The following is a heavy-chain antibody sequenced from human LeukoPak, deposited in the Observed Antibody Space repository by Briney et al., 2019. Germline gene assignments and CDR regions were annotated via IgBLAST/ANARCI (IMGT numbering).Heavy chain of an antibody. D-gene: IGHD2-2*01. J-gene: IGHJ5*02. CDR3: ARRRIVVVPAALNWFDP. CDR2: INHSGST. CDR1: GGSFSGYY. Sequence: PSETLSLTCAVYGGSFSGYYWSWIRQPPGKGLEWIGEINHSGSTNYNPSLKSRVTISVDTSKNQFSLKLSSVTAADTAAYYCARRRIVVVPAALNWFDPWGQGTLVTVSS. V-gene: IGHV4-34*01.